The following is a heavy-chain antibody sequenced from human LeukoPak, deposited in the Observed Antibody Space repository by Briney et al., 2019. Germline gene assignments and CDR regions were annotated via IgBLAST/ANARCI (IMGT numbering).Heavy chain of an antibody. V-gene: IGHV6-1*01. J-gene: IGHJ5*02. CDR2: TYYRSKWYN. CDR1: GDSVSSNSAV. D-gene: IGHD1-14*01. Sequence: HSQTLSLTCAISGDSVSSNSAVWNWIRQSPSRGLEWLGRTYYRSKWYNEYAVSLKSRITIKADKSKNQFSLQLNALTPEDTAVYYCGGGETDIDPWGQGTLVTVSS. CDR3: GGGETDIDP.